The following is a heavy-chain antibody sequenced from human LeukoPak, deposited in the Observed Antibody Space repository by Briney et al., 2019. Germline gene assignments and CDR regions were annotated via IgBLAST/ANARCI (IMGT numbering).Heavy chain of an antibody. J-gene: IGHJ6*02. CDR1: GFTFSSYA. D-gene: IGHD3-10*01. Sequence: GGSLRLSCAASGFTFSSYAMHWVRQAPGKGLEWVAVISYDGSNKYYADSVKGRFTISRDNSKNTLYLQMNSLRAEDTAVYYCARDRGGYGSGSYYGMGVWGQGTTVTVSS. CDR3: ARDRGGYGSGSYYGMGV. V-gene: IGHV3-30*04. CDR2: ISYDGSNK.